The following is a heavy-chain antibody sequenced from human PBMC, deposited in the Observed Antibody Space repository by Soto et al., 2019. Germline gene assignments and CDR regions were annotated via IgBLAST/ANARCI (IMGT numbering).Heavy chain of an antibody. CDR1: GGSISSYY. Sequence: QVQLQESGPGLVKPSETLSLTCTVSGGSISSYYWSWIRQPPGKGLEWIGYIYYSGSTNYNPSLRSRGTISVDTSKNRFSLKLRSVTAADTAVYYCASLGYYVSGGYYVGYWGQGTLVTVSS. V-gene: IGHV4-59*08. D-gene: IGHD3-22*01. CDR2: IYYSGST. J-gene: IGHJ4*02. CDR3: ASLGYYVSGGYYVGY.